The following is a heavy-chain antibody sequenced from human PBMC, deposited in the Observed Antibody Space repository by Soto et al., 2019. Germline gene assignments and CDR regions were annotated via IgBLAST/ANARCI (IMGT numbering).Heavy chain of an antibody. Sequence: EVQLVESGGGLVQPGGSLRLSCAVSGFTVSNNYMSWVRQAPGKGLEWVSVIYSGGSTYYADSVKGRFTISRDNSKNTLYLQMNSLGAEDTAVYYCARVEMVRGVSYWGQGTLVTVSS. CDR3: ARVEMVRGVSY. CDR1: GFTVSNNY. J-gene: IGHJ4*02. D-gene: IGHD3-10*01. CDR2: IYSGGST. V-gene: IGHV3-66*01.